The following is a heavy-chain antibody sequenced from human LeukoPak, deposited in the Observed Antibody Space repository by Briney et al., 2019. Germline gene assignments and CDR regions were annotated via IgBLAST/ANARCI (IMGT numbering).Heavy chain of an antibody. CDR3: AKDGGLWVSAHWGDS. Sequence: GGSLRLSCVASGFIVSNNYMSWVRQAPGKGLEWVSVLYNAGSTYYADSVKGRFTVSRDDSKNTLYLQMNSLRAEDTAVYYCAKDGGLWVSAHWGDSWGRGTLVTVSS. D-gene: IGHD7-27*01. V-gene: IGHV3-53*01. J-gene: IGHJ4*02. CDR2: LYNAGST. CDR1: GFIVSNNY.